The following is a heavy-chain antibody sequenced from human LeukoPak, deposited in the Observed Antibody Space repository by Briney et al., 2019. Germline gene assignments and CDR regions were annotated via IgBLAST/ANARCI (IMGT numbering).Heavy chain of an antibody. CDR1: GGSFNDYY. V-gene: IGHV4-34*01. CDR3: ARRRSGMISIDY. Sequence: PSETLSLACAVYGGSFNDYYWTWIRQSPGKGLEWIGEINHSESTKYNPSLKSRVTLSVDTSKNQFSLWLRSVTAADTAVYYCARRRSGMISIDYWGQGTLVTVSS. CDR2: INHSEST. J-gene: IGHJ4*02. D-gene: IGHD3-16*01.